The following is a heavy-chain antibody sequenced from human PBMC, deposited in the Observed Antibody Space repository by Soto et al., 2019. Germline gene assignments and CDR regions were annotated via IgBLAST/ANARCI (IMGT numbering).Heavy chain of an antibody. D-gene: IGHD3-9*01. V-gene: IGHV2-26*01. J-gene: IGHJ4*02. CDR2: IFSNDEK. Sequence: QVTLKESGPVLVKPTETLTLTCTVSGFSLSNARMGVTWIRQPPGKALELLAHIFSNDEKSYSTSLKSRLTISKDTSNSQVVLTMTNMDPVDTGTYYCARINDFLTGFDYWGQGTLVTVSS. CDR1: GFSLSNARMG. CDR3: ARINDFLTGFDY.